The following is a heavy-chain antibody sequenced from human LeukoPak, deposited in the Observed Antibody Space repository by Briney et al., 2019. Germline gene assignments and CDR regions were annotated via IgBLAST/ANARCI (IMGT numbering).Heavy chain of an antibody. J-gene: IGHJ4*02. D-gene: IGHD6-19*01. CDR2: IKQDGSEK. Sequence: GGSLRLSCAASGFTFSSYWMSWVRQAPGKGLEWVANIKQDGSEKYYVDSVKGRFTISRDNAKNSLYLQMNSLRAEDTAVYYCARRRYSSGWYPTDYWGQGTLVTVSS. CDR1: GFTFSSYW. CDR3: ARRRYSSGWYPTDY. V-gene: IGHV3-7*01.